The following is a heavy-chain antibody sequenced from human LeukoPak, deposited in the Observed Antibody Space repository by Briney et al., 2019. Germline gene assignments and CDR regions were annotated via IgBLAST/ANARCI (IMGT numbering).Heavy chain of an antibody. CDR1: GFAVSSNY. CDR2: IYSGGST. CDR3: AIRKSRNAIDY. J-gene: IGHJ4*02. V-gene: IGHV3-66*01. Sequence: PGGSLRLSCAASGFAVSSNYMSWVRQAPGKGLEWVAVIYSGGSTNYADSVKGRCTISRDNSKNTPYLLLNSLGAEDTAVYYCAIRKSRNAIDYWRQGTLVTVSS.